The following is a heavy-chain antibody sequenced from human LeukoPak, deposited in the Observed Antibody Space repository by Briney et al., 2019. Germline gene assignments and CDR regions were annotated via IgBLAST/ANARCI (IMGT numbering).Heavy chain of an antibody. D-gene: IGHD5-12*01. Sequence: GGSLRLSCAASGLTFSDYYMNWIRQAPGKGLEWVSYISSSTIYTNYADSVKGRFTISRDNAKNSVYLQMNSLRADDTAVYYCARGASGSNDFDFWGQGTLVTVSS. CDR2: ISSSTIYT. CDR3: ARGASGSNDFDF. J-gene: IGHJ4*02. CDR1: GLTFSDYY. V-gene: IGHV3-11*05.